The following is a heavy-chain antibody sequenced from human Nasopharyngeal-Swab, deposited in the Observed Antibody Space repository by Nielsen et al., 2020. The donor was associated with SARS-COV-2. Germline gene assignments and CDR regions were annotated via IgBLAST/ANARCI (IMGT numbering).Heavy chain of an antibody. CDR1: GFTFSSYS. V-gene: IGHV3-21*01. Sequence: GESLKISCAASGFTFSSYSMNWVRQAPGKGLEWVSSISSSSSYIYYADSVKGRFTISRDNAKNSLYLQMNSLRAEDTAVYYCARDPTSTNIVVVPATNKGAFDIWGQVTMVTVSS. J-gene: IGHJ3*02. D-gene: IGHD2-2*01. CDR2: ISSSSSYI. CDR3: ARDPTSTNIVVVPATNKGAFDI.